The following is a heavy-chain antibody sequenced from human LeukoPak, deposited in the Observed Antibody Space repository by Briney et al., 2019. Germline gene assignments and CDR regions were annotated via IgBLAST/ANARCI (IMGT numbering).Heavy chain of an antibody. Sequence: SETLSLTCAVYGGSFSTYSWTWLRQPPGKGLEWIGDINHGGSTNYNPSLKSRVTISVDTSKNQFSLKLASVTAADTAVYYCARAVGSGSFQTYYYYMDVWGKGTTVTISS. V-gene: IGHV4-34*01. CDR1: GGSFSTYS. D-gene: IGHD3-10*01. CDR2: INHGGST. CDR3: ARAVGSGSFQTYYYYMDV. J-gene: IGHJ6*03.